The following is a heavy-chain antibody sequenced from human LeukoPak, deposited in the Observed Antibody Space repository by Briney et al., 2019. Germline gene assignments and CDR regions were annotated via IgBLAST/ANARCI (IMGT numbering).Heavy chain of an antibody. J-gene: IGHJ4*02. CDR2: IYHSGST. V-gene: IGHV4-38-2*02. CDR3: AGEGVTMVRGAHDY. Sequence: SETLSLTCTVSGYSISSGYYWGWIRQPPGKGLEWIGSIYHSGSTYYNPSLKSRVTISVGTSKNQFSLKLSSVTAADTAVYYCAGEGVTMVRGAHDYWGQGTLVTVSS. CDR1: GYSISSGYY. D-gene: IGHD3-10*01.